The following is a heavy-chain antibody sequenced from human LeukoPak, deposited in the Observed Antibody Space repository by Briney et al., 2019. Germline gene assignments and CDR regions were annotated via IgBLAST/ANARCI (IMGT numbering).Heavy chain of an antibody. CDR3: ARARAYDGSGYLFDY. CDR1: GGSISSGGYY. D-gene: IGHD3-22*01. CDR2: IYYSGST. J-gene: IGHJ4*02. V-gene: IGHV4-31*03. Sequence: SETLSLTCTVSGGSISSGGYYWSWIRQHPGKGLEWIGYIYYSGSTYYNPSLKSRVTISVDTSKNQFSLKLSSVTAADTAVYYCARARAYDGSGYLFDYWGQGTLVTVSS.